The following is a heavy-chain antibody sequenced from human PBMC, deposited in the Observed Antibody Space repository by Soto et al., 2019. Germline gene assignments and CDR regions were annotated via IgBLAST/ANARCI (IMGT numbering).Heavy chain of an antibody. D-gene: IGHD6-19*01. CDR1: GFTFSSYA. CDR2: ISSDGGST. J-gene: IGHJ3*02. V-gene: IGHV3-64*01. CDR3: ARDKALGYNSGWYSAFDI. Sequence: GGSLRLSCAASGFTFSSYAMHWVRQAPGKGLEYVSLISSDGGSTSYANSVKGRFTVSRDNSKNTLYLQMGSLRADDMAVYYCARDKALGYNSGWYSAFDIWGQGTMVTVSS.